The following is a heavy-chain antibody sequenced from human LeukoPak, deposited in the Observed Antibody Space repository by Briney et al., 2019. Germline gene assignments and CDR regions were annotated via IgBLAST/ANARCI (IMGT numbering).Heavy chain of an antibody. D-gene: IGHD2-15*01. V-gene: IGHV3-7*05. CDR1: GFTFSGYW. J-gene: IGHJ4*02. CDR3: ARGYGSPDF. CDR2: IKQDGSDK. Sequence: SGGSLRLSCAASGFTFSGYWMSWVRQAPGKGLEWVASIKQDGSDKYYVDSVKGRFTISRGNAKKTLFLQMNTLRAEDTAVYYCARGYGSPDFWGQGTLVTVSS.